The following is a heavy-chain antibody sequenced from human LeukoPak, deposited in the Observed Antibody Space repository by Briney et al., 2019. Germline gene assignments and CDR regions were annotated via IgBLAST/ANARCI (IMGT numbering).Heavy chain of an antibody. D-gene: IGHD3-16*01. V-gene: IGHV3-7*01. CDR2: IKQDGSQK. J-gene: IGHJ4*02. Sequence: GGSLRLSCAASGFTFSSYAMTWVRQAPGKGLEWVANIKQDGSQKYYVDSVKGRFTISRDNAKNSLYLQMNSLRAEDTAVYYCARKGLGDYWGQGTLVTVSS. CDR1: GFTFSSYA. CDR3: ARKGLGDY.